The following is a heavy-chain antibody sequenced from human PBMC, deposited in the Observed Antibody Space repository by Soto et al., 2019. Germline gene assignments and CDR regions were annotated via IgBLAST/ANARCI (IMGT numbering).Heavy chain of an antibody. Sequence: GASVKVYCKASGYTFTSYGISWVRQAPGQGLEWMGWINPNSGGTNYAQKFQGWVTMTRDTSISTAYMELSRLRSDDTAVYYCARGPATYYDILTGYYKAYYGMDVWGQGTTVTVSS. V-gene: IGHV1-2*04. CDR1: GYTFTSYG. J-gene: IGHJ6*02. CDR2: INPNSGGT. D-gene: IGHD3-9*01. CDR3: ARGPATYYDILTGYYKAYYGMDV.